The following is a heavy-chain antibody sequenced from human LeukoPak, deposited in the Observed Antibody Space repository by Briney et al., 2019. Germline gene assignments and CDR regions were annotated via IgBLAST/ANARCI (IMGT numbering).Heavy chain of an antibody. CDR2: ISGSGSGGST. V-gene: IGHV3-23*01. CDR1: GFTFSRYA. CDR3: AKTGGGTTE. J-gene: IGHJ3*01. Sequence: GGSPRLSCAASGFTFSRYAMSWVRHAPRKGLEWVSGISGSGSGGSTYYAGSVKGHFTISRDNSKNTLCLQMNSLRAEDTAVYYCAKTGGGTTEWGQGTMVSVS. D-gene: IGHD2/OR15-2a*01.